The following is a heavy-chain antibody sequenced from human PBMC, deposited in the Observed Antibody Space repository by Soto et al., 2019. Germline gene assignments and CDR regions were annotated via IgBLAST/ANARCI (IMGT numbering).Heavy chain of an antibody. CDR3: ARDRGYSGSYYRFDP. V-gene: IGHV4-59*01. J-gene: IGHJ5*02. D-gene: IGHD1-26*01. CDR2: IYYSGST. CDR1: GGSISSYY. Sequence: LSLTCTVSGGSISSYYWSWIRQPPGKGLEWIGYIYYSGSTNYNPSLKSRVTISVDTSKNQFSLKLSSVTAADTAVYYCARDRGYSGSYYRFDPWGQGTLVTVSS.